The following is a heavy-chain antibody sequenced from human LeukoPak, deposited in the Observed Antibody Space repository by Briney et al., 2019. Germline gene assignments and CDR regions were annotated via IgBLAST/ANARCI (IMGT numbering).Heavy chain of an antibody. Sequence: GASVKVSCKASGYTFTGYYMHWVRQAPGQGLEWMGWINPNSGGTNYVQKFQGRVTMTTDTSTNTAYMELRSLTSDDTAVYYCARDLGLDTTMIFFDYWGQGTVVTVSS. D-gene: IGHD5-18*01. CDR3: ARDLGLDTTMIFFDY. CDR1: GYTFTGYY. J-gene: IGHJ4*02. V-gene: IGHV1-2*02. CDR2: INPNSGGT.